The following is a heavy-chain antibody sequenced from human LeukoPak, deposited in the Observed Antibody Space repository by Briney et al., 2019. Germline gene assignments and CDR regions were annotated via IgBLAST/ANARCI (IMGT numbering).Heavy chain of an antibody. CDR1: GFTFSSYE. D-gene: IGHD3-10*01. CDR3: ARGLLWFGELSFDY. Sequence: PGGSLRLPCAASGFTFSSYEMNWVRQAPGKGLEWVSYISSSGSTIYYADSVKGRFTISRDNAKNSLYLQMNSLRAEDTAAYYCARGLLWFGELSFDYWGQGTLVTVSS. CDR2: ISSSGSTI. V-gene: IGHV3-48*03. J-gene: IGHJ4*02.